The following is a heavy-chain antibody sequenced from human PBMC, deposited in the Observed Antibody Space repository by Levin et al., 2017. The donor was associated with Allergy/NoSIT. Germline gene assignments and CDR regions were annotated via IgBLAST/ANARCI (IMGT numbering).Heavy chain of an antibody. CDR3: ARDPIMITSGGGVGLRNYYGMDV. CDR2: IYYSGTT. V-gene: IGHV4-30-4*01. Sequence: PSETLSLTCTVSGGSIRSGDYYWTWIRQPPGKGLEWIGYIYYSGTTYYNASLKSRLTISVDTSKNQFSLNLSSVTAADTAVYYCARDPIMITSGGGVGLRNYYGMDVWGQGTTVIVSS. CDR1: GGSIRSGDYY. D-gene: IGHD3-16*01. J-gene: IGHJ6*02.